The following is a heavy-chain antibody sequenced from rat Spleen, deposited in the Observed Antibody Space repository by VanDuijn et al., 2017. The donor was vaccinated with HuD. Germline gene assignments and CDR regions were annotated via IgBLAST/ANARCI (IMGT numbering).Heavy chain of an antibody. J-gene: IGHJ3*01. CDR1: GFTFSSFP. D-gene: IGHD2-6*01. Sequence: EVQLVESGGGLVQPGRSLKLSCAASGFTFSSFPMAWVRQAPKKGLEWVATISYDGGNTYYRDSVKGRFTISRDNAKRSLYLLIYSLRSEDTATYYCRTDAFSLTPIPLDYWGQGTLVTVSS. CDR2: ISYDGGNT. V-gene: IGHV5-20*01. CDR3: RTDAFSLTPIPLDY.